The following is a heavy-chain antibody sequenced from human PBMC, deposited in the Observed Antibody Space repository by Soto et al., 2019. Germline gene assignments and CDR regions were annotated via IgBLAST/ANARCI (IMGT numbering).Heavy chain of an antibody. CDR3: AKDGGPYYDFWSGFY. D-gene: IGHD3-3*01. J-gene: IGHJ4*02. Sequence: EVQLLETGGGLVQPGGSLRLSCAASGFTFSSYAMSWVRQAPGKGLEWVSAISGSGGSTYYADSVKGRFTISRDNSKNTLYLQMNSLRAEDTAVYYCAKDGGPYYDFWSGFYWGQGTLVTVSS. CDR2: ISGSGGST. CDR1: GFTFSSYA. V-gene: IGHV3-23*01.